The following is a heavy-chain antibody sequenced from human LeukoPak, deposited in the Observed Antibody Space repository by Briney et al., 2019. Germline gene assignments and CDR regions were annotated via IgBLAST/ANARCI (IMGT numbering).Heavy chain of an antibody. CDR2: IYYSGST. D-gene: IGHD6-13*01. Sequence: SETLSLTCTVPGGSISSYYWSWIRQPPGKGLEWIGYIYYSGSTNYNPSLKSRVTISVDTSKNQFSLKLSSVTAADTAVYYCARVGSSSWYGAAWFDPWGQGTLVTVSS. CDR3: ARVGSSSWYGAAWFDP. J-gene: IGHJ5*02. V-gene: IGHV4-59*01. CDR1: GGSISSYY.